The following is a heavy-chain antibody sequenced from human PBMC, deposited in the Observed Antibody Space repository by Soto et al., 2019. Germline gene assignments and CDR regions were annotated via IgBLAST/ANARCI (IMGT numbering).Heavy chain of an antibody. D-gene: IGHD1-26*01. J-gene: IGHJ4*02. Sequence: QVQLVESGGGVVQPGRSLRLSCAMSGFPLSDYGMHWVRQAPGKGLEWVAVIWYDESKKYYADSVKGRFTISRDNSKNTLYLQMNSLRAEDTAVYYCASERGSSYFDYWGQGTLVTVSS. CDR3: ASERGSSYFDY. CDR1: GFPLSDYG. V-gene: IGHV3-33*01. CDR2: IWYDESKK.